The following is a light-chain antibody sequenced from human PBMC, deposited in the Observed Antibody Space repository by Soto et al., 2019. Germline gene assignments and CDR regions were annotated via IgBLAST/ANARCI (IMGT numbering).Light chain of an antibody. CDR3: QQYNNWPPLT. V-gene: IGKV3-15*01. J-gene: IGKJ4*01. CDR1: QSVSDY. CDR2: GAS. Sequence: EIVMTQSPATLSVSPGERATLSCRASQSVSDYLAWYQQKPGQAPRLLIYGASTRATGIPARFSGSGSGTEFTLTISSLQSEDFAVYYCQQYNNWPPLTFGGGTKVEIK.